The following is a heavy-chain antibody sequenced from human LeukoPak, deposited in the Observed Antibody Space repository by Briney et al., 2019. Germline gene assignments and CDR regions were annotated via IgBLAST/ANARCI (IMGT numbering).Heavy chain of an antibody. CDR3: ARGRKGEMATKGSWFDP. CDR1: GGSFSGYY. J-gene: IGHJ5*02. CDR2: INHSGST. D-gene: IGHD5-24*01. Sequence: PSETLSLTCAVYGGSFSGYYWSWIRQPPGKGLEWIGEINHSGSTNYNPSLKSRVTISVDTSKNQSSLKLSSVTAADTAVYYCARGRKGEMATKGSWFDPWGQGTLVTVSS. V-gene: IGHV4-34*01.